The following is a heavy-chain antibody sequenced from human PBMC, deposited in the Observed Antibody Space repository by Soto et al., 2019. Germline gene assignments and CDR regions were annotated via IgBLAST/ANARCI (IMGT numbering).Heavy chain of an antibody. CDR2: IIPIFGTA. J-gene: IGHJ3*02. CDR1: GGTFSSYA. V-gene: IGHV1-69*13. CDR3: AREGGYHKSAFDI. D-gene: IGHD6-13*01. Sequence: GASVKVSCKASGGTFSSYAISWVRQAPGQGLEWMGGIIPIFGTANYAQKFQGRVTITADESTSTAYMELSSLRSEDTAVYYCAREGGYHKSAFDIWGQGTMVNVPS.